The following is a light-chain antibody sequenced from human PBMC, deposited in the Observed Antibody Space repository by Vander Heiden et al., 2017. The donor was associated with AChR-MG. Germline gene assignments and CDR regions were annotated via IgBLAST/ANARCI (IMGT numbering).Light chain of an antibody. CDR1: SLRTFS. J-gene: IGLJ2*01. V-gene: IGLV3-19*01. CDR3: NSRDISGNHLV. CDR2: GDN. Sequence: SSELTQDPAVSMALGQTVRITCQGDSLRTFSASWFQQKPGQAPVLVIYGDNSRPSGIPDRFSGSTSGDTASLTITGAQAEDEADYYCNSRDISGNHLVFGGGTKVTVL.